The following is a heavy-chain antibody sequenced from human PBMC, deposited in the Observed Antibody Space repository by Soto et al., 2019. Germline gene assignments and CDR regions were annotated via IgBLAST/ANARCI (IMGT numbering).Heavy chain of an antibody. Sequence: PXETLPRQSTVSGGSADIGSFDWSWIRQPPGKVLEWIVHMYYTGSTNYNPSLRRRVTISSGTSKNQFSLKVNSVTAADPAVYYCARIGDSGSWYRAHTWGQGTLVTVSS. J-gene: IGHJ5*02. CDR2: MYYTGST. V-gene: IGHV4-61*01. D-gene: IGHD6-13*01. CDR3: ARIGDSGSWYRAHT. CDR1: GGSADIGSFD.